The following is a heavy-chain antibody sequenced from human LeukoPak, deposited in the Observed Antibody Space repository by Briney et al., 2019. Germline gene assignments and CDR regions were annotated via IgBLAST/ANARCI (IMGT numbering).Heavy chain of an antibody. V-gene: IGHV3-7*01. CDR2: IQQDGGEK. CDR1: GFTFSGHW. Sequence: GGSLRLSCAASGFTFSGHWMSWVRQAPGKGLEWVANIQQDGGEKSYADSVKSRFTISRDNAKNSLYLQMNSLRADDTALYYCAREDDYGDYDYWGQGTLVTVSS. D-gene: IGHD4-17*01. J-gene: IGHJ4*02. CDR3: AREDDYGDYDY.